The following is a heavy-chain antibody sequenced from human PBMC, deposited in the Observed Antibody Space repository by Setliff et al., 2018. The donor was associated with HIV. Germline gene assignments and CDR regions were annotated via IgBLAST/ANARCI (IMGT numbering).Heavy chain of an antibody. Sequence: PSETLSLTCSVSGDSISNYFWTWIRQPAGKGLEWIGRINTRGNTNYNPSLKSRVTMSVDTSKNQFSLKLSSVTAADTAVYYCARLDCSSSSGFVDYWGQGTLVTVSS. V-gene: IGHV4-4*07. J-gene: IGHJ4*02. D-gene: IGHD2-2*01. CDR3: ARLDCSSSSGFVDY. CDR1: GDSISNYF. CDR2: INTRGNT.